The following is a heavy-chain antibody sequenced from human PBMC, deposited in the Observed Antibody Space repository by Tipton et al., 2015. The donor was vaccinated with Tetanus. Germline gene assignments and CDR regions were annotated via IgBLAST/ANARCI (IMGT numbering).Heavy chain of an antibody. J-gene: IGHJ2*01. D-gene: IGHD2-2*01. CDR3: ARPHYQYWYFDL. CDR2: IYSGGST. CDR1: GFTVSSNY. Sequence: SLRLSCAASGFTVSSNYMSWVRQAPGKGLEWVSVIYSGGSTYYADSVKGRFTISRDNSKNTLYLQMNSLRAEDTAVYYCARPHYQYWYFDLWGRGTLVTVSS. V-gene: IGHV3-66*04.